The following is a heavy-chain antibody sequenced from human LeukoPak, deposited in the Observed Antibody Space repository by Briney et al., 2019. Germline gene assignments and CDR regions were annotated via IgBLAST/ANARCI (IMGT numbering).Heavy chain of an antibody. CDR3: ARERDYSSSSGD. CDR2: IYSGGST. D-gene: IGHD6-13*01. Sequence: GGSLRLSCAASGFTFSSYAMSWVRQAPGKGLEWVSVIYSGGSTYYADSVKGRFTISRDNSKNTLYLQMNSLRAEDTAVYYCARERDYSSSSGDWGQGTLVTVSS. CDR1: GFTFSSYA. V-gene: IGHV3-66*01. J-gene: IGHJ4*02.